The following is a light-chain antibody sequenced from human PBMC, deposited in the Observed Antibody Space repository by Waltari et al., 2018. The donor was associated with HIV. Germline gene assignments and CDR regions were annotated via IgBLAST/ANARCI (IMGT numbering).Light chain of an antibody. V-gene: IGLV2-14*03. Sequence: QSALTQPASVSGSPGQSITISCTGSSNAVGGYNYVSWYQQPPGKAPRLMIYDVSTRPSGVSDRFSGSKSGDTASLTISGLQPEDEADYYCESYTSTSVWVFGAGTRLTVL. CDR2: DVS. J-gene: IGLJ3*02. CDR3: ESYTSTSVWV. CDR1: SNAVGGYNY.